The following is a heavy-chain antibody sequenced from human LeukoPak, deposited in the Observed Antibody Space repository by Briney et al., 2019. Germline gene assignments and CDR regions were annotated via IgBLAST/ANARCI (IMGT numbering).Heavy chain of an antibody. V-gene: IGHV4-39*07. J-gene: IGHJ6*03. CDR3: ARSIAVANYYYYYYMDV. D-gene: IGHD6-19*01. CDR2: IFYSGST. Sequence: SETLSLTCTVSGGSISSSSYYWGWIRQPPGKGLEWIGNIFYSGSTYYSPSLKSRVTISLDTSKNQFSLKLSSVTAADTAVYYCARSIAVANYYYYYYMDVWGKGTTVTISS. CDR1: GGSISSSSYY.